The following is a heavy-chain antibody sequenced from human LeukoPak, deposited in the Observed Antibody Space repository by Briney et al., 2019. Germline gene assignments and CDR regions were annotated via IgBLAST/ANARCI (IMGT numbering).Heavy chain of an antibody. Sequence: GGSLRLSCAASGLTFSSYAMSWVRQAPGKGLESPSAISGSSGHTYYADSVKGRFAISRDNSKNTLYLQMNSLRAEDTAVYYCAKVGFSEMEWLLYSDHWGQGTLVTVSS. CDR2: ISGSSGHT. CDR1: GLTFSSYA. D-gene: IGHD3-3*01. J-gene: IGHJ4*02. V-gene: IGHV3-23*01. CDR3: AKVGFSEMEWLLYSDH.